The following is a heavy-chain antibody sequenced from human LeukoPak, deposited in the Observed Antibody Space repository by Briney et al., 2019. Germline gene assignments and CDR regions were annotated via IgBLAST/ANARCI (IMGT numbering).Heavy chain of an antibody. J-gene: IGHJ6*02. CDR2: ISSSGSTL. CDR1: GFTFSSYE. D-gene: IGHD3-9*01. CDR3: ARVMYDILTNYGMDV. Sequence: PGGSLRLSCAASGFTFSSYEMNWVRQAPGKGLEWVSYISSSGSTLYYADSVKGRFTISRDNAKNSLYLQMNSLRAEDTAVYYCARVMYDILTNYGMDVWGQGTTVTVSS. V-gene: IGHV3-48*03.